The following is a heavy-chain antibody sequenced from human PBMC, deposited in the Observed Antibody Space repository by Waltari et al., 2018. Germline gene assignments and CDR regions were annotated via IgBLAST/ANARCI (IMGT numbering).Heavy chain of an antibody. D-gene: IGHD4-17*01. CDR2: IYHSGST. CDR3: ARRFVTTDQGFDP. J-gene: IGHJ5*02. Sequence: CAVSGYSISSGYYWGWIRQPPGKGLEWIGSIYHSGSTYYNPSLKSRVTISVDTSKNQFSLKLSSVTAADTAVYYCARRFVTTDQGFDPWGQGTLVTVSS. CDR1: GYSISSGYY. V-gene: IGHV4-38-2*01.